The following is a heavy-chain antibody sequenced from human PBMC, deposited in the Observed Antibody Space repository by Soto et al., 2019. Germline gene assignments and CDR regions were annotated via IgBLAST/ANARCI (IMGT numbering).Heavy chain of an antibody. Sequence: EVQLVESGGGLVQPGGSLRLSCAASGFTFSTYAMNWVRQAPGKRLQWVSYISSTGTTIYYADSVKGRFTISRDNSNNTLYLQMNSLRAEDTAVYYCARDYGWFDPWGQGTLVTVSS. J-gene: IGHJ5*02. CDR1: GFTFSTYA. D-gene: IGHD3-10*01. CDR2: ISSTGTTI. CDR3: ARDYGWFDP. V-gene: IGHV3-48*01.